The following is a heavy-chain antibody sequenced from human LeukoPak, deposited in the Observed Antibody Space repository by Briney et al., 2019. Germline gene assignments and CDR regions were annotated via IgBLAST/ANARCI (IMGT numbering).Heavy chain of an antibody. CDR3: VKIQAALNWFDP. Sequence: SGTLSLTCTVSGVSISSTNDYWGWIRQPPGKGLEWIGTIYYSGGTYYNASLKSRVTISVDTSKNQFSLKLNSVTAADTAVYYCVKIQAALNWFDPWGQGTLVTVSS. CDR2: IYYSGGT. CDR1: GVSISSTNDY. V-gene: IGHV4-39*01. D-gene: IGHD2-2*01. J-gene: IGHJ5*02.